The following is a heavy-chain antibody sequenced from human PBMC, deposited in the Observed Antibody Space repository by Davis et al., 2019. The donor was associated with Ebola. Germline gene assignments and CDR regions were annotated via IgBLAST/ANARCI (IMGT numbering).Heavy chain of an antibody. J-gene: IGHJ6*02. V-gene: IGHV3-49*04. CDR1: GFTFGDYA. Sequence: GGSLRLSCTASGFTFGDYAMSWVRQPPGKGLEWVGFIRSKAYGGTTEYAASVKGRFTISRDDSKSIAYLQMNSLKTEDTAVYYCTRDKGHYNYGMDVWGQGTTVTVSS. CDR2: IRSKAYGGTT. CDR3: TRDKGHYNYGMDV.